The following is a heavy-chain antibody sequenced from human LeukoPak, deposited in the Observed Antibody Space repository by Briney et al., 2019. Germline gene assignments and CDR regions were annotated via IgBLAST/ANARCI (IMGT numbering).Heavy chain of an antibody. D-gene: IGHD5-24*01. CDR2: INQDGSEK. CDR1: GFTFSTYW. Sequence: PGGSLRLSRAASGFTFSTYWMSWVRQAPGKGLEWVASINQDGSEKYYVDSVKGRFTISRDNAKNSLFLQMNSLRAEDTAVYYCARPGDGYNWGRFDYWGQGTLVTVSS. J-gene: IGHJ4*02. V-gene: IGHV3-7*04. CDR3: ARPGDGYNWGRFDY.